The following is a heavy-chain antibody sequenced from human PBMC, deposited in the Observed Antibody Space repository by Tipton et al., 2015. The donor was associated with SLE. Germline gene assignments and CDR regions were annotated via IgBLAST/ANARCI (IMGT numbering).Heavy chain of an antibody. J-gene: IGHJ3*02. D-gene: IGHD1-1*01. V-gene: IGHV4-39*07. Sequence: TLSLTCSVSGGSIRDYPYRWAWIRQSPGKGLEWIGSISYSGRTYYNPSLKSRVTISHDTSKDQFSLKVTSVTAADTAVYYCAMPEAGATVGNRAFEIWGQGAMVTVSS. CDR3: AMPEAGATVGNRAFEI. CDR1: GGSIRDYPYR. CDR2: ISYSGRT.